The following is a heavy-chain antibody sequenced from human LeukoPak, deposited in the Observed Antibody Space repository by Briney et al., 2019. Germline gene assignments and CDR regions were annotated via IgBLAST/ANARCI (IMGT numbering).Heavy chain of an antibody. J-gene: IGHJ4*02. CDR1: GFTFNSYA. CDR3: AKVRSGSYSRFFDY. Sequence: RTGGSLRLSCAASGFTFNSYAMSWVRQAPGKGLEWVSTISGSGGSTYYADSVKGRFTISRDNSKNTLYLQMNSLRAEDTAVYYCAKVRSGSYSRFFDYWGQGTLVTVSS. V-gene: IGHV3-23*01. D-gene: IGHD1-26*01. CDR2: ISGSGGST.